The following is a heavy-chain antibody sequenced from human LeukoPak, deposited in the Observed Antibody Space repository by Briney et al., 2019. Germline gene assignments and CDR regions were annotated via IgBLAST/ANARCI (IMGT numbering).Heavy chain of an antibody. CDR1: GYTFTGYY. CDR3: ATSIGSGDVFDI. D-gene: IGHD3-3*01. V-gene: IGHV1-69-2*01. J-gene: IGHJ3*02. Sequence: GATVKISCKAAGYTFTGYYMQWVQQAPGKGLEWLGRVDPEDGHTIYAENFQGRVTITADTSRDTAYMELRRLKSEDTAVYYCATSIGSGDVFDIGAKGTMVPVSS. CDR2: VDPEDGHT.